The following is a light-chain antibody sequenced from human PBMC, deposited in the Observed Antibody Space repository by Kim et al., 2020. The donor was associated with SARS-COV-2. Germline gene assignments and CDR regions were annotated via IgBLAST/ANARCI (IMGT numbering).Light chain of an antibody. V-gene: IGKV1-5*01. J-gene: IGKJ2*01. Sequence: SASGGDRVTITCRASESTGSWLAWYQQKPGTAPKVLIFDTSTLESGVPSRFSGSGTGTFFTLTINNLQPADSATYYCQQYQASPYTFGQGTKLEIK. CDR1: ESTGSW. CDR3: QQYQASPYT. CDR2: DTS.